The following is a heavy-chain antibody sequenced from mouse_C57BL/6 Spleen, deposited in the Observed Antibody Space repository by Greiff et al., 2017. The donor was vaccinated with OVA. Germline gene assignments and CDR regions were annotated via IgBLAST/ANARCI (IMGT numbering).Heavy chain of an antibody. J-gene: IGHJ4*01. Sequence: QVQLQQPGAELVKPGASVKMSCKASGYTFTSYWITWVKQRPGQGLEWIGDIYPGSGSTNYNEKFKSKATLTVDTSSSTAYMQLSSLTSEDSAVSYCARGDFDYDYDGYAMDYWGQGTSVTVSA. CDR1: GYTFTSYW. V-gene: IGHV1-55*01. D-gene: IGHD2-4*01. CDR2: IYPGSGST. CDR3: ARGDFDYDYDGYAMDY.